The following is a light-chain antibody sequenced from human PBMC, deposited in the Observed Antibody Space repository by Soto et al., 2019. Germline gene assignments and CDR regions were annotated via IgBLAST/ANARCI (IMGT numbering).Light chain of an antibody. CDR2: AAS. CDR1: QSVDSH. J-gene: IGKJ2*01. Sequence: EIVLTQSPASLSLYPGERATLSCRASQSVDSHLVWYQQKPGQAPRLLIFAASNRATGIPVRFSGSGSGTDFTLAINRLEPDDFAVYYCQQSDSTPYSFGWGTKVEI. V-gene: IGKV3-11*01. CDR3: QQSDSTPYS.